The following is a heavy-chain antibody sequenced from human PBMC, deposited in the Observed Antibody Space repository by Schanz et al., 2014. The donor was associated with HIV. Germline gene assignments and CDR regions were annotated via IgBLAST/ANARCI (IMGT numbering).Heavy chain of an antibody. J-gene: IGHJ4*02. CDR3: ARPPAAAGPFDY. CDR2: IYYSGST. CDR1: GGSFSGYY. V-gene: IGHV4-34*01. D-gene: IGHD6-13*01. Sequence: QVQLQHWGAGLLKPSETLSLTCAVYGGSFSGYYWSWIRQPPGKGLEWIGSIYYSGSTYYNPSLQVRVTIPLDTSTTLFSLNLSSVTAADTAVYYCARPPAAAGPFDYWGQGTLVTVSS.